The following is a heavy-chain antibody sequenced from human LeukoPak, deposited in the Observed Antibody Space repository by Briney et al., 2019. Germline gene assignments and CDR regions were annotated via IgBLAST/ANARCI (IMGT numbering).Heavy chain of an antibody. CDR2: IYYSGST. D-gene: IGHD2-21*01. Sequence: KPSETLSLTCTVSGGSISSYYWSWIRQPPGKGLEWIGYIYYSGSTNYNPSLKSRVTISVDTSKNQFSLKLSSVTAADTAVYYCATLAYCGGDCYWGGWFDPGGQGTLVTVSS. CDR1: GGSISSYY. CDR3: ATLAYCGGDCYWGGWFDP. V-gene: IGHV4-59*01. J-gene: IGHJ5*02.